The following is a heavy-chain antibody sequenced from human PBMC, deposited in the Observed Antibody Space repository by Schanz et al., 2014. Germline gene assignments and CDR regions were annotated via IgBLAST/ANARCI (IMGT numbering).Heavy chain of an antibody. CDR1: GFSFNNYG. J-gene: IGHJ4*02. Sequence: QVQLVESGGSVVQPGRSLRLSCAASGFSFNNYGLNWVRQAPGKGLEWVAAISYDGSNSYYADSVKGRFTISRDTSKNTLSLHMSSLRAEETALYFCAKDRRDNYGSGTFYIEHWGQGTLVTVSS. V-gene: IGHV3-30*18. CDR3: AKDRRDNYGSGTFYIEH. CDR2: ISYDGSNS. D-gene: IGHD3-10*01.